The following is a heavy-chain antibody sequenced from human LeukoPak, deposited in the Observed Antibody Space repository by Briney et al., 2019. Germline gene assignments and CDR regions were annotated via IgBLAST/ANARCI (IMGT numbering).Heavy chain of an antibody. D-gene: IGHD6-6*01. CDR3: ARDVLAARPEYFQH. J-gene: IGHJ1*01. CDR1: GFTFSSYW. V-gene: IGHV3-74*01. Sequence: GGSLRLSCVASGFTFSSYWMHWVRQDPRKGLVWVSRISGDGRNINYADSVRGRFTISRDNSKNTLYLQMNSLRAEDTAVYYCARDVLAARPEYFQHWGQGTLVTVSS. CDR2: ISGDGRNI.